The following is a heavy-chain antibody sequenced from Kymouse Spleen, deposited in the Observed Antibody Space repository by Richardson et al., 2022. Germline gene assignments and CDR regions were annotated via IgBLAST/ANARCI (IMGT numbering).Heavy chain of an antibody. D-gene: IGHD6-6*01. CDR3: AREASYSSSSYYFDY. Sequence: QVQLVESGGGVVQPGRSLRLSCAASGFTFSSYGMHWVRQAPGKGLEWVAVIWYDGSNKYYADSVKGRFTISRDNSKNTLYLQMNSLRAEDTAVYYCAREASYSSSSYYFDYWGQGTLVTVSS. V-gene: IGHV3-33*01. CDR2: IWYDGSNK. CDR1: GFTFSSYG. J-gene: IGHJ4*02.